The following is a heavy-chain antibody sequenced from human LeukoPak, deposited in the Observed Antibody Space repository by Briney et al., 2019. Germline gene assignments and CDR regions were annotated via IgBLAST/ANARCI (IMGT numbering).Heavy chain of an antibody. V-gene: IGHV3-23*01. CDR3: AKGIEYSSASPFDY. J-gene: IGHJ4*02. D-gene: IGHD6-6*01. CDR1: GFTSSSYA. CDR2: IYGSGGTT. Sequence: GGSLRLSCAASGFTSSSYAMSWVRQAPGKGLEWVSNIYGSGGTTYYADSVKGRFTISRDNSKNTLYLQMNTLRAEDTAVYYCAKGIEYSSASPFDYWGQGTLVTVSS.